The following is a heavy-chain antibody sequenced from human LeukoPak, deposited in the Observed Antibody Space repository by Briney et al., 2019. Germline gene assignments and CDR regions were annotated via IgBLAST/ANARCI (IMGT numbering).Heavy chain of an antibody. J-gene: IGHJ4*02. CDR1: GFTFSSYA. CDR2: ISYDGSNK. D-gene: IGHD6-19*01. CDR3: AKDLGSSGWYIDY. Sequence: GGSLRLSCAASGFTFSSYAMHWVRQAPGKGLEWVAVISYDGSNKYYADSVKGRFTTSRDNSKNTLYLQMNSLRAEDTAVYYCAKDLGSSGWYIDYWGQGTLVTVSS. V-gene: IGHV3-30-3*01.